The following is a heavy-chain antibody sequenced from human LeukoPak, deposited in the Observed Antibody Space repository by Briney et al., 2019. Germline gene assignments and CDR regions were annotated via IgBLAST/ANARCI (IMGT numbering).Heavy chain of an antibody. CDR3: AGPSKQLAS. D-gene: IGHD5-24*01. CDR2: SYNNGNT. V-gene: IGHV4-59*08. J-gene: IGHJ5*02. CDR1: GGSISNYY. Sequence: PSETLSLTCTVSGGSISNYYWSWIRQSPGKGLEWIGYSYNNGNTHYNPSFTSRVTISVDTSKNQFSLKLTSVTAADTAVYYCAGPSKQLASWGPGTLVTVSS.